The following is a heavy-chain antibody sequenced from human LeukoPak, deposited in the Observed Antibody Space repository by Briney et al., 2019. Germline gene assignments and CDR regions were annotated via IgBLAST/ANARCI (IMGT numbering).Heavy chain of an antibody. V-gene: IGHV1-18*04. CDR2: ISAYNGNT. D-gene: IGHD6-13*01. CDR1: GYTFTSYG. Sequence: ASVKLSCKASGYTFTSYGISWVRHAPGQGLEWMGWISAYNGNTNYAQKLQGRVTMTTDTSTSTAYMELRSLRSDDTAVYYCARVGAGEDAFDYWGQGTLVTVSS. J-gene: IGHJ4*02. CDR3: ARVGAGEDAFDY.